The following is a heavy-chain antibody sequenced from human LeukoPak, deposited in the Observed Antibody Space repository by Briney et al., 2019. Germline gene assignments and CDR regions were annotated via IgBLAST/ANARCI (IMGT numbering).Heavy chain of an antibody. CDR3: ARSPIDHYGDPDEYFDY. D-gene: IGHD4-17*01. CDR2: ISSLSGTI. V-gene: IGHV3-48*01. J-gene: IGHJ4*02. CDR1: GFTFSSYS. Sequence: GGSLRLSCAASGFTFSSYSMNWVRQAPGEGLEWVSYISSLSGTIYYADSVKGRFTISRDNAKNSLYLQMDSLRAEDTAVYYCARSPIDHYGDPDEYFDYWGQGTLVTVSS.